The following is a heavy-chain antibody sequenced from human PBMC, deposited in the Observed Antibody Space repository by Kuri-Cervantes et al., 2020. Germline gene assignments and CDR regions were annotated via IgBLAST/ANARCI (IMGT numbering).Heavy chain of an antibody. D-gene: IGHD2-15*01. CDR1: GYTFTSYA. Sequence: SVKVSCKASGYTFTSYAMNWVRQAPGQGLEWMGGIIPIFGTANYAQKFQGRVTITADESTSTAYMELSSLRSEDTAVYYCARDHGSGGSGDYWGQGTLVTVSS. V-gene: IGHV1-69*13. CDR2: IIPIFGTA. J-gene: IGHJ4*02. CDR3: ARDHGSGGSGDY.